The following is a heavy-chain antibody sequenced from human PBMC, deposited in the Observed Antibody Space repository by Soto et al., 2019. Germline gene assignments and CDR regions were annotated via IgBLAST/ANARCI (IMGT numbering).Heavy chain of an antibody. CDR2: IYYSGST. D-gene: IGHD4-17*01. CDR3: ARVLSSTVGFDY. Sequence: SETLSLTYSFSGGPISSDDYYWNWIRQPPGKGLEWIGHIYYSGSTYYNSSLKSRVTISVDTSKNQFSLKLSSVTAADTAVYYCARVLSSTVGFDYWGQGTLVTVS. V-gene: IGHV4-30-4*01. CDR1: GGPISSDDYY. J-gene: IGHJ4*02.